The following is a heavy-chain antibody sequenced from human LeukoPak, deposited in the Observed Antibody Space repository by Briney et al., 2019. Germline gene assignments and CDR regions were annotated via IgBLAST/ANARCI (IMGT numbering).Heavy chain of an antibody. CDR1: GGSISSSSYY. V-gene: IGHV4-39*01. J-gene: IGHJ4*02. D-gene: IGHD3-16*01. Sequence: PSETLSLTCTVSGGSISSSSYYRGWIRQPPGKGLEWIGSIYYSGSTYYNPSLKSRVTISVDTSKNQFSLKLSSVTAADTAVYYCARLGVIFDYWGQGTLVTVSS. CDR3: ARLGVIFDY. CDR2: IYYSGST.